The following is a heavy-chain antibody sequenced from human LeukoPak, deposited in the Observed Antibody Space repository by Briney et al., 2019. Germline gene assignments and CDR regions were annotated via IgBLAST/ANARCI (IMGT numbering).Heavy chain of an antibody. V-gene: IGHV3-7*03. D-gene: IGHD6-19*01. CDR1: GFPFSSYW. CDR2: IKQDGSKK. CDR3: AKADPYSSGWFRKIDY. Sequence: GGSLRLSCVASGFPFSSYWMTWVRQAPGKGLEWVANIKQDGSKKSYVDSVKGRFTISRDNSKNTLYLQMNTLRPEDTAVYYCAKADPYSSGWFRKIDYWGQGTLVTVSS. J-gene: IGHJ4*02.